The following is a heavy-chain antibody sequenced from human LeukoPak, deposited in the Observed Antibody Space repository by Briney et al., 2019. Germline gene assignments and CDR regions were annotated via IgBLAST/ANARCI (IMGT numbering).Heavy chain of an antibody. V-gene: IGHV4-4*07. CDR2: IYTSGST. J-gene: IGHJ4*02. CDR3: ARAPYYGSGSYSFDY. Sequence: SETLSLTCTVSGGSISSYYWSWIRQPAGKGLEWMGRIYTSGSTNYNPSLKSRVTMSLDTSTNQFSLKLSSVTAADTAVYYCARAPYYGSGSYSFDYWGQGTLVTVSS. CDR1: GGSISSYY. D-gene: IGHD3-10*01.